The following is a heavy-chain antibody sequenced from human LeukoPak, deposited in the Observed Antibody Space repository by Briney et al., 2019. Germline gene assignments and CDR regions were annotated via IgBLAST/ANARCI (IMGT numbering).Heavy chain of an antibody. CDR1: GFTFSSYW. J-gene: IGHJ4*02. Sequence: PGGSLRLSCAASGFTFSSYWMHWARQAPGKGLVWVSRINSDGSSTTYADSVKGRFTIARDNAKNTLHLQTNSLRPEDTAVYYCARDVDYHVTSECFDYWGQGTLVTVSS. V-gene: IGHV3-74*03. D-gene: IGHD3-22*01. CDR2: INSDGSST. CDR3: ARDVDYHVTSECFDY.